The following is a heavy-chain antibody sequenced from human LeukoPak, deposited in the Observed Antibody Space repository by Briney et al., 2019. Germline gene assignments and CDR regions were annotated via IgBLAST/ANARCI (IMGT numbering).Heavy chain of an antibody. CDR1: GFTFSDYV. CDR3: ARDRWGPTKSFDL. CDR2: ISASANTI. J-gene: IGHJ2*01. Sequence: PGGSLRLSCVGSGFTFSDYVMGSIRQAPGKGLEWISYISASANTIYYADSVKGRFTISRDNAKNSLYVQLTSLSAEDTAVYFCARDRWGPTKSFDLWGRGTLVTVSS. V-gene: IGHV3-11*01. D-gene: IGHD3-16*01.